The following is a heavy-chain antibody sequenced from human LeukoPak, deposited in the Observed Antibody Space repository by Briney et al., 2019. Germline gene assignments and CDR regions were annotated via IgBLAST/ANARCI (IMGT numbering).Heavy chain of an antibody. CDR1: GFTFSSYG. Sequence: QTGGSLRLSCAASGFTFSSYGMSWVRQAPGKGLEWVSAISGSGGSTYYADSVKGRFTISRDNSKNTLYLQMNSLRAEDTAVYYCAKSLGGWFNFDYWGQGTLVTVSS. V-gene: IGHV3-23*01. CDR3: AKSLGGWFNFDY. J-gene: IGHJ4*02. CDR2: ISGSGGST. D-gene: IGHD6-19*01.